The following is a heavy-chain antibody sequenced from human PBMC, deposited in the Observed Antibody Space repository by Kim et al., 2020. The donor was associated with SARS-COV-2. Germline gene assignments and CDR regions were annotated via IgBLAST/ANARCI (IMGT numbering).Heavy chain of an antibody. CDR2: ISYDGSNK. Sequence: GGSLRLSCAASGFTFSSYAMHWVRQAPGKGLEWVAVISYDGSNKYYADSVKGRFTISRDNSKNTLYLQMNSLRAEDTAVYYCARVPGSGSYSSYYFDYWG. V-gene: IGHV3-30*04. D-gene: IGHD3-10*01. J-gene: IGHJ4*01. CDR3: ARVPGSGSYSSYYFDY. CDR1: GFTFSSYA.